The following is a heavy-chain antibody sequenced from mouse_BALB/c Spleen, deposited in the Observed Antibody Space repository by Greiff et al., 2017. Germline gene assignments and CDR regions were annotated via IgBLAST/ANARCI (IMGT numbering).Heavy chain of an antibody. V-gene: IGHV1-39*01. CDR3: AFTTATYYAMDY. Sequence: HLVESGPELEKPGASVKISCKASGYSFTGYNMNWVKQSNGKSLEWIGNIDPYYGGTSYNQKFKGKATLTVDKSSSTAYMQLKSLTSEDSAVYYCAFTTATYYAMDYWGQGTSVTVSS. CDR2: IDPYYGGT. CDR1: GYSFTGYN. J-gene: IGHJ4*01. D-gene: IGHD1-2*01.